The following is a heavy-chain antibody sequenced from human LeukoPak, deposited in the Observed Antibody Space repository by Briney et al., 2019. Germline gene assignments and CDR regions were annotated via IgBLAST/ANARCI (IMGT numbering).Heavy chain of an antibody. Sequence: GGSLRLSCAASGFTVSSNYMSWVRQAPGKGLEWVSLIYSDESTYYTDSVKGRFTISRHNSKNTLYLQMNSLRAEDTTVYYCARDVSAWGQGTLVTVSS. D-gene: IGHD3-3*01. J-gene: IGHJ5*02. CDR2: IYSDEST. CDR1: GFTVSSNY. CDR3: ARDVSA. V-gene: IGHV3-53*04.